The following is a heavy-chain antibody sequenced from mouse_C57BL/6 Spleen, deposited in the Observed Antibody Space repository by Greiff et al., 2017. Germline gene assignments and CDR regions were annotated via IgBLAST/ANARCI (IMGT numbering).Heavy chain of an antibody. CDR3: ASPYDYDGDWYFDV. CDR2: INPNNGGT. J-gene: IGHJ1*03. D-gene: IGHD2-4*01. V-gene: IGHV1-26*01. Sequence: EVQLQQSGPELVKPGASVKISCKASGYTFTDYYMNWVKQSHGKSLEWIGDINPNNGGTSYNQKFKGKATLTVDKSSSTAYMELRSLTSEDSAVYYCASPYDYDGDWYFDVWGTGTTVTVSS. CDR1: GYTFTDYY.